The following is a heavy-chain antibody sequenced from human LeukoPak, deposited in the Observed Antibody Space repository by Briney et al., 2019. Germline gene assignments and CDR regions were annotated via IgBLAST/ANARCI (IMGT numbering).Heavy chain of an antibody. V-gene: IGHV4-59*11. J-gene: IGHJ6*03. CDR3: ARAPVTYYYYYYYMDV. CDR2: IYYSGST. Sequence: PSGTLSLTCTVSGGSISSHYWSWIRQPPGKGLEWIGYIYYSGSTNYNPSLKTRVTISVDTSKNQFSLKLSSVTAADTAVYYCARAPVTYYYYYYYMDVWGKGTTITVSS. CDR1: GGSISSHY. D-gene: IGHD4-11*01.